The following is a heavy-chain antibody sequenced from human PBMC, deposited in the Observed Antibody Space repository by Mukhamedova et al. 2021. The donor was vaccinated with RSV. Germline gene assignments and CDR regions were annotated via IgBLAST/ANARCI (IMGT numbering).Heavy chain of an antibody. D-gene: IGHD3-22*01. J-gene: IGHJ3*02. CDR3: ARSMIVVTNAFDI. V-gene: IGHV3-66*02. CDR2: GGGST. Sequence: GGGSTYYADSVEGRFTISRDNSKNTLYLQMNSLRAEDTAVYYCARSMIVVTNAFDIWGQGTMVTVSS.